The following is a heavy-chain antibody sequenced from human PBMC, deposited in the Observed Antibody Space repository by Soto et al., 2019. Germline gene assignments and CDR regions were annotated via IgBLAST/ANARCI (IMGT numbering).Heavy chain of an antibody. CDR3: ASPRMVETATFNL. J-gene: IGHJ5*02. V-gene: IGHV4-4*02. CDR2: IYHSGST. D-gene: IGHD2-15*01. CDR1: GGSISSSNW. Sequence: SETLSLTCAVSGGSISSSNWWSWVRQPPGKGLEWIGEIYHSGSTNYNPSLKSRVTISVDTSKNQFSLKLSSVTAADTAVYYCASPRMVETATFNLWGQGTQVTVSS.